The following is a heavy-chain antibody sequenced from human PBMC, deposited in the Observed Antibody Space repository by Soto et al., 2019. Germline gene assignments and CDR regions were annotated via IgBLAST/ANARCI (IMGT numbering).Heavy chain of an antibody. CDR1: GGSFSGYY. CDR3: ARGQSPGDLRSLRDYYYYYMDV. D-gene: IGHD4-17*01. Sequence: PSETLSLTCAVYGGSFSGYYWSWIRQPPGKGPEWIGEINHSGSTNYNPSLKSRVTISVNTSKNQFSLKLSSVTAADTAVYYCARGQSPGDLRSLRDYYYYYMDVWGKGTTVTVSS. V-gene: IGHV4-34*01. CDR2: INHSGST. J-gene: IGHJ6*03.